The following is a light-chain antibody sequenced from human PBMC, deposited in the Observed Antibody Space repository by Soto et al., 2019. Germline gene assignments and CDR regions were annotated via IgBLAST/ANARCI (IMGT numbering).Light chain of an antibody. V-gene: IGKV3-11*01. CDR1: QSVSSY. J-gene: IGKJ4*01. CDR3: QPRSNWPPT. CDR2: DAS. Sequence: EMVLTQSPATLSLSPGERATLSCRASQSVSSYLAWYQQKPGQAPRLLIYDASNRATGIPARFSGSGSGTDFTLTISSLEPEDFAVYYCQPRSNWPPTLGGGTKVDIK.